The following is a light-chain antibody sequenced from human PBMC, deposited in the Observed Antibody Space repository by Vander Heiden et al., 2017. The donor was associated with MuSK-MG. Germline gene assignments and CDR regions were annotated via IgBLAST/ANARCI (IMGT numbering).Light chain of an antibody. CDR3: QQCYRVLYT. J-gene: IGKJ3*01. Sequence: DIQMTQSPSSLSASVGDRVTITCRASQSIGTNLNWYRQKPGRAPELLIYAASGLQSGVPSRFSGSGSGTDFTLTISRLQPEDFATYYCQQCYRVLYTFGHGTKVDI. CDR2: AAS. CDR1: QSIGTN. V-gene: IGKV1-39*01.